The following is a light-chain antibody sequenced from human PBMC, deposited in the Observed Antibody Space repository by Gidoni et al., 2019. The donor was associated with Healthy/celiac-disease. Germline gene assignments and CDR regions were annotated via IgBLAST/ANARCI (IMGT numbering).Light chain of an antibody. Sequence: DIQMTQSPSTLSASVGDRVTITCRASQSISSWLAWYQQKPGKAPKLLIYKASSLESVVPSRFSGSGSGTEFPLTISSLQPDDFATYYCQQYNSYGTFGQGTKVEIK. V-gene: IGKV1-5*03. CDR3: QQYNSYGT. CDR1: QSISSW. CDR2: KAS. J-gene: IGKJ1*01.